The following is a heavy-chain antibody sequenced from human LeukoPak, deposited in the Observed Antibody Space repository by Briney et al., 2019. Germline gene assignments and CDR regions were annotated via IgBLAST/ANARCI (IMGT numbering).Heavy chain of an antibody. CDR2: INPSGGST. J-gene: IGHJ5*02. CDR1: GYTFTSYY. CDR3: AREKAVVPAARRGTEFDP. D-gene: IGHD2-2*01. V-gene: IGHV1-46*01. Sequence: ASVKVSCKASGYTFTSYYMHWVRQAPGQGLEWMGIINPSGGSTSYAQKFQGRVTMTRDMSTSTVYMELSSLRSEDTAVYYCAREKAVVPAARRGTEFDPWGQGTLVTVSS.